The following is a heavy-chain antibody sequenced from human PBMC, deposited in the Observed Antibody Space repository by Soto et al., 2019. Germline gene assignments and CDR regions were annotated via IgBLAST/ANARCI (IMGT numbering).Heavy chain of an antibody. CDR3: ARRDTYYDILTGTPMDV. CDR1: GYTFTNYG. J-gene: IGHJ6*02. Sequence: QVQLVQSGTEVKKPGASVKVSCKASGYTFTNYGITWVRQAPGQGLEWMGWISAYNGNTNYAQRPQGRVTMTTDTSTSTADMELRSLRSDDTAVYYCARRDTYYDILTGTPMDVWGQGTTVTVSS. D-gene: IGHD3-9*01. V-gene: IGHV1-18*01. CDR2: ISAYNGNT.